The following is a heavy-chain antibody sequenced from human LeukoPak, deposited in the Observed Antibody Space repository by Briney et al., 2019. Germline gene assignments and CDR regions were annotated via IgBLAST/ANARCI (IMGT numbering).Heavy chain of an antibody. CDR3: ARVTRPTIAALDY. CDR1: GVSISSSSHF. Sequence: SETLSLTCTVSGVSISSSSHFWGWTRQPPGKGLEWIGSIYYTGSTYYSPSLKSRVTISVDTSKNQFSLRLTSVTAADTAVYYCARVTRPTIAALDYWGQGTLVTVSS. V-gene: IGHV4-39*07. CDR2: IYYTGST. J-gene: IGHJ4*02. D-gene: IGHD6-13*01.